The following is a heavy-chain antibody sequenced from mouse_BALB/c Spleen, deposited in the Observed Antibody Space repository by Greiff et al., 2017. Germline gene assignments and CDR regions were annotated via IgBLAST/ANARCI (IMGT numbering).Heavy chain of an antibody. V-gene: IGHV3-6*02. Sequence: EVKLMESGPGLVKPSQSLSLTCSVTGYSITSGYYWNWIRQFPGNKLEWMGYISYDGSNNYNPSLKNRISITRDTSKNQFFLKLNSVTTEDTATYYCAREGGYDGDFDVWGAGTTVTVSA. CDR3: AREGGYDGDFDV. CDR2: ISYDGSN. D-gene: IGHD2-2*01. J-gene: IGHJ1*01. CDR1: GYSITSGYY.